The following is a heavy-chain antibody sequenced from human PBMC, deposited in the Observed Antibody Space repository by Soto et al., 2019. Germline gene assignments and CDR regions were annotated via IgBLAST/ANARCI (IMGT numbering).Heavy chain of an antibody. D-gene: IGHD6-13*01. CDR2: VHDSWGS. Sequence: SETLSLTCTVSGGSISSYYWSWIRQPPGKGLEWIGYVHDSWGSHYNPSLKSRVAISKDTSKNKVVLTMTNMDPVDTATYYCARIRGAAASDGMDVWGQGTTVTVSS. J-gene: IGHJ6*02. CDR1: GGSISSYY. CDR3: ARIRGAAASDGMDV. V-gene: IGHV4-59*01.